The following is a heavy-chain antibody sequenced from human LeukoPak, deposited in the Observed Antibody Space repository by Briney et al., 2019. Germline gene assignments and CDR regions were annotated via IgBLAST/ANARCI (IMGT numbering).Heavy chain of an antibody. CDR3: VRGLPGGFDI. CDR2: ISGSGGDT. J-gene: IGHJ3*02. V-gene: IGHV3-23*01. CDR1: GFTFSSYA. D-gene: IGHD2-8*02. Sequence: PGGSLRLSCAASGFTFSSYAMSWVRQAPGKGLEWVSAISGSGGDTYYADSVKGRFTISRENAKKSFYLQMNSLRAGDTAVYYCVRGLPGGFDIWGQGTVVTVSS.